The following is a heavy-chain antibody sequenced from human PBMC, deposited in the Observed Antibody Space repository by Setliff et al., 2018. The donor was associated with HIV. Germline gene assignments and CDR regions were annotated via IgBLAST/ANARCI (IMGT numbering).Heavy chain of an antibody. V-gene: IGHV3-48*03. D-gene: IGHD1-26*01. CDR1: GFTFYIYE. CDR2: ISGSGNNI. CDR3: ARLPNPKERSYWRLPFDL. J-gene: IGHJ3*01. Sequence: PGGSLRLSCAASGFTFYIYELNWVRQAPGKGLEWVSYISGSGNNIYYADSVKGRFTISRDNAWGSLYLQMNSLRAEDSAVYCCARLPNPKERSYWRLPFDLWGRGTMVTVSS.